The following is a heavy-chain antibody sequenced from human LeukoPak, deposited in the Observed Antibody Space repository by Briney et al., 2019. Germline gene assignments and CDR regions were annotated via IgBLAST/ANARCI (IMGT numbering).Heavy chain of an antibody. CDR3: ARVPKYIDL. CDR2: IHYTGKN. V-gene: IGHV4-59*12. J-gene: IGHJ2*01. CDR1: GDSITNYY. Sequence: PSETLSLTCSVSGDSITNYYWNWVRQPPGKGQEWIGYIHYTGKNYYTPSLKSRITMSVQTSKNQFTLKLSSVTAADTAVYSCARVPKYIDLGGRRTLVTVYS.